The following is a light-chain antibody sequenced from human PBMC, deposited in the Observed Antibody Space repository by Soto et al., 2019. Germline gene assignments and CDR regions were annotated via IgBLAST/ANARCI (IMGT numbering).Light chain of an antibody. CDR3: SSFTSSIPYL. V-gene: IGLV2-14*01. CDR2: DVT. CDR1: SSDVGGYNS. J-gene: IGLJ1*01. Sequence: QSVLTQPASVSGSPGQSITISCTGTSSDVGGYNSVSWYRQDPGKAPKLIIYDVTYRPSGVSNRFSGSKSGNTASLTISGLQSEDEADYHCSSFTSSIPYLFGSRTKVT.